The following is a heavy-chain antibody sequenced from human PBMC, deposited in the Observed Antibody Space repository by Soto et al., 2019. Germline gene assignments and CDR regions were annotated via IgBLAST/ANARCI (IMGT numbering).Heavy chain of an antibody. CDR1: GFTFSSSW. CDR3: AREGEPNYYGMDV. CDR2: INSDGSST. V-gene: IGHV3-74*01. J-gene: IGHJ6*02. D-gene: IGHD2-21*01. Sequence: ASLILSCPALGFTFSSSWIHWVRQAPGKGLVWVSRINSDGSSTSYAESVKGRFTISRDNAKNTMYLQMNSLIAEATAVYYCAREGEPNYYGMDVWGQGTTVTV.